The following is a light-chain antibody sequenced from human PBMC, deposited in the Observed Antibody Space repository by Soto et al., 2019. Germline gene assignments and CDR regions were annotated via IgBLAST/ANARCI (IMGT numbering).Light chain of an antibody. V-gene: IGKV3-15*01. CDR3: HEYNTWPWT. Sequence: EIVMTQTPATLSVSPGEAATLSCTTSQGLNRNLAWYQQKLGQAPRVLIYGAATRAAGIPARFSGSGSGTEFILTISSLQSEDFAVYYCHEYNTWPWTFGQGTKVDIK. CDR2: GAA. J-gene: IGKJ1*01. CDR1: QGLNRN.